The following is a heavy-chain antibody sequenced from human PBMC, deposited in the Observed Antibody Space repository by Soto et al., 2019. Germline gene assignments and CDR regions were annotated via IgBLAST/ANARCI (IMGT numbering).Heavy chain of an antibody. V-gene: IGHV4-34*01. CDR3: ARGLGYYDSSNYYYGGWFDP. CDR1: GESFSGYY. Sequence: QVQLQQWGAGLLKPSETLSLTCAVYGESFSGYYWNWIRQPPGKGLEWIGEINHSGSTNYNPSLKSRVTISVDTSKNQFSLILSSVTAADTAVYDCARGLGYYDSSNYYYGGWFDPWGQGTLVTVSS. J-gene: IGHJ5*02. D-gene: IGHD3-22*01. CDR2: INHSGST.